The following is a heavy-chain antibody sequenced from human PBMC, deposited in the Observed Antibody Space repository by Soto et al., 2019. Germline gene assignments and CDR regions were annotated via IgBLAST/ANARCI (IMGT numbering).Heavy chain of an antibody. D-gene: IGHD3-16*02. CDR3: ARDLWDYDYIWGSYRYNDY. J-gene: IGHJ4*02. V-gene: IGHV3-21*01. Sequence: GGSLRLSCAASGFTFSSYSMNWVRQAPGKGLEWVSSISSSSSYIYYADSVKGRFTISRDNAKNSLYLQMNSLRAEDTAVYYCARDLWDYDYIWGSYRYNDYWGQGTLVTVSS. CDR1: GFTFSSYS. CDR2: ISSSSSYI.